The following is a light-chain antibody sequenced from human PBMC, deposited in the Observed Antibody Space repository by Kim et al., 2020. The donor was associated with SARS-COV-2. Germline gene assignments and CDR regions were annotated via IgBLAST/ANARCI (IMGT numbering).Light chain of an antibody. CDR3: QQYHSYPLT. CDR2: KVS. Sequence: ASVGDRVSITCRASQSISSWLAWYQQKPGKGPKLLIYKVSSLESGGPSRFRGIGSGTEFTLTISSLQPDDFATYYCQQYHSYPLTFGQGTKVDIK. CDR1: QSISSW. J-gene: IGKJ1*01. V-gene: IGKV1-5*03.